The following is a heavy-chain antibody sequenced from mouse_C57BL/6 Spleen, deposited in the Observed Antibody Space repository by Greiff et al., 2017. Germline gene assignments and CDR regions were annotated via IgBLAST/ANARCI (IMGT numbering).Heavy chain of an antibody. CDR2: ISSGSSTN. CDR1: GFTFSDYG. Sequence: VQLQQSGGGLVKPGASLKLSCAASGFTFSDYGMHWVRQAPEKGLEWVAYISSGSSTNYYADTVKGRFTLSRDNAKNTLFLQMTSLRSEDTAMYYCAPGDSNSDYFAYWGQGTPLTVSA. J-gene: IGHJ2*01. V-gene: IGHV5-17*01. D-gene: IGHD2-5*01. CDR3: APGDSNSDYFAY.